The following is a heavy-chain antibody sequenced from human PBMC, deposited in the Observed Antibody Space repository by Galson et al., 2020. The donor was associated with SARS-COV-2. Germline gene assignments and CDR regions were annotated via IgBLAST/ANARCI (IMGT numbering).Heavy chain of an antibody. CDR1: GFSLTTSGIC. CDR3: ARLRRLNANSQTVDY. Sequence: SGPTLVKPTQTLTLTCSFSGFSLTTSGICVTWIRQPPGKALEWLARIDWDGDKHYNTSQKTRLTISRDTSKNQVVLTMTNMDPVDTATYYCARLRRLNANSQTVDYWGQGTLVTVSS. D-gene: IGHD3-16*01. V-gene: IGHV2-70*11. CDR2: IDWDGDK. J-gene: IGHJ4*02.